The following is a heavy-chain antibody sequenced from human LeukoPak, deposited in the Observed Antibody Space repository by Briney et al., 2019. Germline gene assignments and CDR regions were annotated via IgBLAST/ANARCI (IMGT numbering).Heavy chain of an antibody. D-gene: IGHD6-6*01. CDR1: GFTFSSYA. CDR2: ISGSGGST. CDR3: ARADDSSSGYFDY. Sequence: GGSLRLSCAASGFTFSSYAMSWVRQAPGKGLEWVSAISGSGGSTYYADSVKGRFTISRDNAKNSLYLQMNSLRAEDTAVYYCARADDSSSGYFDYWGQGTLVTVSS. J-gene: IGHJ4*02. V-gene: IGHV3-23*01.